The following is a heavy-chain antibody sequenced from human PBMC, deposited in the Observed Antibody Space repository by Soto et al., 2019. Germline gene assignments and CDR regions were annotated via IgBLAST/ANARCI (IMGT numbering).Heavy chain of an antibody. CDR3: ARAQGSGFLVS. Sequence: QVQLQESGPGLVKPSQTLSLTCTVSGGSISSGDYYWSWIRQPPGKGLEWIGYIYYSGSTYYNPSPKXRXTXSXYTSKNHFSLKLSSVTAADTAVYYCARAQGSGFLVSWGQGTLVTVSS. J-gene: IGHJ4*02. D-gene: IGHD3-10*01. CDR1: GGSISSGDYY. CDR2: IYYSGST. V-gene: IGHV4-30-4*01.